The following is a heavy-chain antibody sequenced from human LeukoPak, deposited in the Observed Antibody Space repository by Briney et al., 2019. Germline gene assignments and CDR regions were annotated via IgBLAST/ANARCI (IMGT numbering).Heavy chain of an antibody. CDR1: AFTFSRYW. Sequence: PGGSLRLSCAASAFTFSRYWMSWVRQAPGKGLECVANIEGDGSAKNYVDSVKGRFTISRDNAENSLYLQMDSLRVEDTAIYYCARDPGWGAYGIWGQGAMVTVSS. CDR2: IEGDGSAK. D-gene: IGHD7-27*01. V-gene: IGHV3-7*01. J-gene: IGHJ3*02. CDR3: ARDPGWGAYGI.